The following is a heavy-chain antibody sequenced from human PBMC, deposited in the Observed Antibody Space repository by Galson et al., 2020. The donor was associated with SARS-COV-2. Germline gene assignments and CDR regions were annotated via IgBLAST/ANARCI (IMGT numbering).Heavy chain of an antibody. V-gene: IGHV4-38-2*01. Sequence: SETLSLTCAVSGYSVSTTNYWGWVRLAPGQGLEWIGSIYPNGRTYYNPSLESRVTISVDTSRNQFSLTLASVTAADTAFYYCARQGVNMIVLGTVPGWFFDLWGRGTLVTVSS. CDR3: ARQGVNMIVLGTVPGWFFDL. CDR1: GYSVSTTNY. D-gene: IGHD2-21*01. J-gene: IGHJ2*01. CDR2: IYPNGRT.